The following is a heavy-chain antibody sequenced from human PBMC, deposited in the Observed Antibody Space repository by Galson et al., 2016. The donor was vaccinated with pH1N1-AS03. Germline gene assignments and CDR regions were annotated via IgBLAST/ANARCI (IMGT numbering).Heavy chain of an antibody. V-gene: IGHV3-48*02. CDR2: ISSDSTTM. CDR3: ARDGGSGCLYCFEY. Sequence: SLRLSCAASGFTFSRYSMNWVHQAPGKGLEWVSYISSDSTTMYYAESVRGRFTISRDNARDSLHLQMNSLRDEDTAIYYCARDGGSGCLYCFEYWGQGALVTVSS. J-gene: IGHJ4*02. D-gene: IGHD1-26*01. CDR1: GFTFSRYS.